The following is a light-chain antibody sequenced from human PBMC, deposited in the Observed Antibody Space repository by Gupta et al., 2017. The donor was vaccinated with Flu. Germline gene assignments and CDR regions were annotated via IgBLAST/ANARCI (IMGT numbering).Light chain of an antibody. CDR2: LGS. V-gene: IGKV2-28*01. CDR1: QSLLHSNGYNY. J-gene: IGKJ4*01. Sequence: ASISCRSSQSLLHSNGYNYLDWYLQKPGQSPQLLIYLGSNRASGVPDRFSGSGSGTDFTLKISRVEAEDVGVYYCMQALQTPATFGGGTKVEIK. CDR3: MQALQTPAT.